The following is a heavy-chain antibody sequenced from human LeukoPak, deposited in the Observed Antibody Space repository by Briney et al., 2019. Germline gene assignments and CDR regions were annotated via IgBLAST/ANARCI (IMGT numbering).Heavy chain of an antibody. CDR1: GFTFSNAW. V-gene: IGHV3-15*01. CDR2: IKSKTDGGTT. Sequence: PGGPLRLSCAASGFTFSNAWMSWVRQAPGKGLEWVGRIKSKTDGGTTDYAEPVKGRFTISRDDSKNTLYLLMNSLKTEDTAVYYCTTHRYDFCDYWGQGTLVTVSS. CDR3: TTHRYDFCDY. J-gene: IGHJ4*02. D-gene: IGHD3-3*01.